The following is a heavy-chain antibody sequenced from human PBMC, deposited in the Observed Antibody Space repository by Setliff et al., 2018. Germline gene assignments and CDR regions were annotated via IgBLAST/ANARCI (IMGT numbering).Heavy chain of an antibody. V-gene: IGHV7-4-1*02. Sequence: ASVKVSCKASGYTFTTYAIGWMRQAPGQGLEWMGCINTNTGSPHYAQGFTGRFVFSLDTSVNTAYLQISSLKAEDTALYYCARASHCGTIVWKGDYYIDVWGRGTTVTVSS. J-gene: IGHJ6*03. CDR3: ARASHCGTIVWKGDYYIDV. D-gene: IGHD2-15*01. CDR1: GYTFTTYA. CDR2: INTNTGSP.